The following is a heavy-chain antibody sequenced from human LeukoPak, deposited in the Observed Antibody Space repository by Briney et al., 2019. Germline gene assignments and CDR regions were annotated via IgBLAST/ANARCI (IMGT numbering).Heavy chain of an antibody. CDR1: GFTFSSYW. D-gene: IGHD3-9*01. J-gene: IGHJ4*02. V-gene: IGHV3-74*01. CDR2: INSDGSST. CDR3: ARVPDILTGYYQDFDY. Sequence: GGSLRLSCAASGFTFSSYWMHWVRQAPGQGLVWVSRINSDGSSTSYADSVKGRFTISRDNAKNTLYLQMNSLRAEDTAVYYCARVPDILTGYYQDFDYWGQGTLVTVSS.